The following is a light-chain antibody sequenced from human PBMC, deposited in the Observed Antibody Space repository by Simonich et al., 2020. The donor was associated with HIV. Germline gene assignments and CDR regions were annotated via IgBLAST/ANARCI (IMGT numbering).Light chain of an antibody. V-gene: IGKV2-28*01. Sequence: DIVMTQSPLSLPVTPGEPASIPCRSSQSLRGSNGYNYLDWYLQKPGQSPQLLIYLGSNRASGVPDRFSGSGSGTDFTLKISRVEAEDVGVYYCMQALQTPFTFGPGTRVDIK. J-gene: IGKJ3*01. CDR1: QSLRGSNGYNY. CDR3: MQALQTPFT. CDR2: LGS.